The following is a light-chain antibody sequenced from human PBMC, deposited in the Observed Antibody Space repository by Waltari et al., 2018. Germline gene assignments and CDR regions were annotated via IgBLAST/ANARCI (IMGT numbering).Light chain of an antibody. J-gene: IGLJ1*01. V-gene: IGLV2-23*01. CDR1: SSAVGSYNL. CDR2: EGS. CDR3: CSYAGSSTFS. Sequence: QSALTQPASVSGSPGQSITISCTGTSSAVGSYNLVSWYQQHPGKAPKLMIYEGSKRPSGVSNRFSGSKSGNTASLTISGLQAEDEADYYCCSYAGSSTFSFGTGTKVTVL.